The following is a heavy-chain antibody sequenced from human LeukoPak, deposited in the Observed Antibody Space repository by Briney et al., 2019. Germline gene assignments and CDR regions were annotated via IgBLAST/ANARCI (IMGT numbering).Heavy chain of an antibody. CDR1: GGSISSGGYY. D-gene: IGHD2-21*01. J-gene: IGHJ2*01. CDR3: ARVKYCGGDCHSWYFDL. Sequence: TLSLTCTVSGGSISSGGYYWSWILQPPGKGREGSGYIYHSGTTYYNPSLKNRVTISVDRSKTQFSLKLSSVTAADTAVYYCARVKYCGGDCHSWYFDLWGRGTLVTVSS. V-gene: IGHV4-30-2*01. CDR2: IYHSGTT.